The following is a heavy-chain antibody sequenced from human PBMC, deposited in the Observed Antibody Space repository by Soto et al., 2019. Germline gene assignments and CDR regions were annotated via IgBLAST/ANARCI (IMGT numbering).Heavy chain of an antibody. CDR1: GFTFSNYG. CDR2: ISGSGGST. J-gene: IGHJ1*01. V-gene: IGHV3-23*01. CDR3: AKDSPVGVPLLRDLHD. Sequence: GGSLRLSCAASGFTFSNYGISWVRQAPGQGLEWVSVISGSGGSTYYADSVKGRFTLSRDNSKNTVYLQMNSRRAEDTAVYYCAKDSPVGVPLLRDLHDWGQGTLVTVSS. D-gene: IGHD3-9*01.